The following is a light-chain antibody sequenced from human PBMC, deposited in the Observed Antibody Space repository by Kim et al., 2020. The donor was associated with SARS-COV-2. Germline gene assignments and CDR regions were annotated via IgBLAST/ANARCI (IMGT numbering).Light chain of an antibody. CDR2: AAS. CDR3: QQYYNAPYS. Sequence: SASVGGKVTLTCRESQAIGYALAWYQQKPGTAPKVLVYAASKLQTGVPSRFSGSGSGTDYTLTISSLQPEDFATYYCQQYYNAPYSFGQGTKLEI. V-gene: IGKV1-NL1*01. J-gene: IGKJ2*01. CDR1: QAIGYA.